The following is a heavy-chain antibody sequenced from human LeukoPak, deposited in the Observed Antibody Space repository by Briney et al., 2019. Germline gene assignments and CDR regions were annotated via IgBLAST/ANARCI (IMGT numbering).Heavy chain of an antibody. J-gene: IGHJ4*02. D-gene: IGHD2/OR15-2a*01. CDR3: ARVIVTVPGQSDYFDY. Sequence: GGSLRLSCATSGFTFSNYWMCWVRQAPGKGLEWVANIRQDGGDKYYADSVKGRFTISRDNAKNSLYLQMNSLRAEDTAVYSCARVIVTVPGQSDYFDYWGQGTLVTFSS. CDR2: IRQDGGDK. V-gene: IGHV3-7*03. CDR1: GFTFSNYW.